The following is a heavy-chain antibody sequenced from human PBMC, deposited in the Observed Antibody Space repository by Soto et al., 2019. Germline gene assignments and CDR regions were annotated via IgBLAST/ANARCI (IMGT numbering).Heavy chain of an antibody. V-gene: IGHV3-33*01. CDR3: ARDPPGDYGFYFDY. CDR2: IWYDGSIQ. CDR1: GFNFSTYA. D-gene: IGHD4-17*01. Sequence: QVQLVESGGGVVQPGGSLRLSCAASGFNFSTYAMDWVRQAPGRGLEWVAVIWYDGSIQYYADSVKGRFTISRDNSKNTGSLQMNSLQAEDTAVYYCARDPPGDYGFYFDYWGQGTLVTVSS. J-gene: IGHJ4*02.